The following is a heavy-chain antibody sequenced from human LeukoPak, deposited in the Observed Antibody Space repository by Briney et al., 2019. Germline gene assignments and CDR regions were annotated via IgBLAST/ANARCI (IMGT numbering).Heavy chain of an antibody. V-gene: IGHV3-21*01. CDR3: ARDRRLQLWSPAGFDY. J-gene: IGHJ4*02. Sequence: GGSLRLSCAVSGFIFSNAWMSWVRQAPGKGLEWVSSISSSSVYIYYADSVKGRFTISRDNAKNSLYLQMNSLRAEDTAVYYCARDRRLQLWSPAGFDYWGQGTLVTASS. CDR1: GFIFSNAW. CDR2: ISSSSVYI. D-gene: IGHD5-18*01.